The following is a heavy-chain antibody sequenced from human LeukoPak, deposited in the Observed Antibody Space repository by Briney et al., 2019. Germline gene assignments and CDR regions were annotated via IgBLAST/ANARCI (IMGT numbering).Heavy chain of an antibody. Sequence: ASVKVSCKASGYSITGYYMHWVRQAPGQGLEWMGWNNANNGATKYAQKFQARVTMTRDTSISTAYMEVSSLTSDDTAVYYCARDFGGSCDYWGQGTLVTVSS. CDR2: NNANNGAT. CDR1: GYSITGYY. D-gene: IGHD2-15*01. J-gene: IGHJ4*02. CDR3: ARDFGGSCDY. V-gene: IGHV1-2*02.